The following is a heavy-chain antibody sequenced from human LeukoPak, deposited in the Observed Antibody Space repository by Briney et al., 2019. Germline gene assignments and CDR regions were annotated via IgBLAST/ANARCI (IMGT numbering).Heavy chain of an antibody. V-gene: IGHV1-2*04. CDR1: GYTFTDYY. J-gene: IGHJ6*02. CDR3: ARARDYCTSTRCYSPHHYGIDV. Sequence: GASVKVSCKTSGYTFTDYYVHWVRQAPGQGLEWVGWINPNSGSTSYIQKFQGWVTLTRDTSTTTVYMEFSRLRSDDTAVYYCARARDYCTSTRCYSPHHYGIDVWGQGTTVIVSS. CDR2: INPNSGST. D-gene: IGHD2-2*02.